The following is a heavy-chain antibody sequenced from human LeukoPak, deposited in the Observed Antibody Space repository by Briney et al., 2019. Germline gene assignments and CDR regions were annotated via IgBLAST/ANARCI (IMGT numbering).Heavy chain of an antibody. Sequence: GGSLRLSCAASGFTFSSYGMNWVRQVPGKGLEWVSGISGSGGSTYYADSVKGRFTISRDNSKKKLYLQMNSLRAEDTAVYYCAKTSGGLGNPNNYYYYMDVWGKGTTVTISS. CDR3: AKTSGGLGNPNNYYYYMDV. J-gene: IGHJ6*03. CDR1: GFTFSSYG. D-gene: IGHD6-19*01. CDR2: ISGSGGST. V-gene: IGHV3-23*01.